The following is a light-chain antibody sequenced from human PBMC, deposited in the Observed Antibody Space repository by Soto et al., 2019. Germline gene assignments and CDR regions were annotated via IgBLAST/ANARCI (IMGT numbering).Light chain of an antibody. V-gene: IGKV1-5*01. CDR3: QQYDNYPLT. CDR2: DAS. Sequence: DIRMTQFPATLSASVGDRVTITCGASQSVRSWFAWYQKKPGTAPKLLIFDASRLESGVPSRFRGSAYGTEFTITISSLQPDDFATYYCQQYDNYPLTFGGGTKVDIK. J-gene: IGKJ4*01. CDR1: QSVRSW.